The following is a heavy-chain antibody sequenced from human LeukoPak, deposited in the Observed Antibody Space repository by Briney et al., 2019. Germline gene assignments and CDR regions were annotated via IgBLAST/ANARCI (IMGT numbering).Heavy chain of an antibody. V-gene: IGHV1-18*01. Sequence: GASVKVSCKASGYIFTNYGISWVRQAPGQGLEWMGWISAYSGNTNYVQKFQDRVTMTTDTSTSTAYMELRSLRSDDTAVYFCARDRATVQHQDWGQGTLVTVSS. J-gene: IGHJ4*02. CDR3: ARDRATVQHQD. D-gene: IGHD4-17*01. CDR2: ISAYSGNT. CDR1: GYIFTNYG.